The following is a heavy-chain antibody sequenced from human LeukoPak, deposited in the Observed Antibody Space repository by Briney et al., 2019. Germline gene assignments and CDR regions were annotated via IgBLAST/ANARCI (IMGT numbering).Heavy chain of an antibody. Sequence: ASVKVSCKATSRISRVRQAPGQGLEWMGWIGTYGGDTHYAQKSQDRITVTINTSTSTVYMELRNLRSDDTAVYYCARDLWNFYDDSGYNRDFDSWGQGTLVTVSS. J-gene: IGHJ5*01. CDR3: ARDLWNFYDDSGYNRDFDS. CDR2: IGTYGGDT. CDR1: TSR. V-gene: IGHV1-18*01. D-gene: IGHD3-22*01.